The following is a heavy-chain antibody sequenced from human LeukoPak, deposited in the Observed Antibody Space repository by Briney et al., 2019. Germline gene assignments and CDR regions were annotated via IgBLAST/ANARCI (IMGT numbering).Heavy chain of an antibody. Sequence: ASVKVSCKSSGYTFTSHDINWVRQATGQGHEWMGWMNPNSGNTGYAQKFQGRVTMTRNTSISTAYMELSSLRSEDTAVYYCARVFPYYYGSGSYCNGMDVWGQGTTVTVSS. CDR2: MNPNSGNT. V-gene: IGHV1-8*01. J-gene: IGHJ6*02. D-gene: IGHD3-10*01. CDR3: ARVFPYYYGSGSYCNGMDV. CDR1: GYTFTSHD.